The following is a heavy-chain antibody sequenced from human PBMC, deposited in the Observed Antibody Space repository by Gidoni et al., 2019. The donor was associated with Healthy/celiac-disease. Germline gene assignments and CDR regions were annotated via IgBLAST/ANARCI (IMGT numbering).Heavy chain of an antibody. CDR1: GFTFSSYW. CDR3: ARAVEVHDYGDYDRYYFDY. D-gene: IGHD4-17*01. V-gene: IGHV3-7*01. CDR2: IKQDGSEK. Sequence: EVQLVESGGGLVQPGGSLSLSCAASGFTFSSYWMSWVRQAPGKGLEWVANIKQDGSEKYYVDSVKGRFTISRDNAKNSLYLQMNSLRAEDTAVYYCARAVEVHDYGDYDRYYFDYWGQGTLVTVSS. J-gene: IGHJ4*02.